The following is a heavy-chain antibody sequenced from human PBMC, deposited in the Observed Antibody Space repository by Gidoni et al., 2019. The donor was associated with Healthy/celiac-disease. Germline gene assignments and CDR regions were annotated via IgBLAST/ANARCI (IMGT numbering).Heavy chain of an antibody. Sequence: QVQLVQSRAEVKKPGASVTVSCKASGYTFTSYGISWVRQAPGQGLEWMGWISAYNGNTNYAQKLQGRVTMTTDTSTSTAYMELRSLRSDDTAVYYCARKSRYGKYYYYGMDVWGQGTTVTVSS. V-gene: IGHV1-18*01. CDR3: ARKSRYGKYYYYGMDV. CDR1: GYTFTSYG. D-gene: IGHD5-18*01. CDR2: ISAYNGNT. J-gene: IGHJ6*02.